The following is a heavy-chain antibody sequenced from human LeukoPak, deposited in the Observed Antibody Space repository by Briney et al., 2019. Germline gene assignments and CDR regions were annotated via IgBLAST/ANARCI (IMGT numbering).Heavy chain of an antibody. D-gene: IGHD1-1*01. J-gene: IGHJ4*02. CDR1: GGPFSSLA. V-gene: IGHV3-23*01. Sequence: GGSLRLSCAASGGPFSSLAMSWVRQAPGKGLEWVSGLTGSGSRTYYADSVKGRFTISRDNSKNTLFLQMHSLRAEDTAMYYCAMTLAGVLDSFDYWGQGTLLTVSS. CDR3: AMTLAGVLDSFDY. CDR2: LTGSGSRT.